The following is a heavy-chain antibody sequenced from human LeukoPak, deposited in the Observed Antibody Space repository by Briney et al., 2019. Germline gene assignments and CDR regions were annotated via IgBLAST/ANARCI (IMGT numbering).Heavy chain of an antibody. CDR1: GGSISSGGYS. J-gene: IGHJ4*02. Sequence: SQTLSLTCAVSGGSISSGGYSWSWIRQPPGKGLEWIGYIYHSGSTYYNPSLKSRVTISVDRSKNQFSLKLSSVTAADTAVYYCAGDSSGIFDYWGQGTLVTVSS. CDR2: IYHSGST. D-gene: IGHD3-22*01. CDR3: AGDSSGIFDY. V-gene: IGHV4-30-2*01.